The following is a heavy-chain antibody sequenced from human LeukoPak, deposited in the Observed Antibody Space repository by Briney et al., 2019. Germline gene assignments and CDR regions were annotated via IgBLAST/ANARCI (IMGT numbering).Heavy chain of an antibody. Sequence: PGGSLRLSCAASGFTFSSYAVSWVRQAPGKGLEWVSAISGSGGSTYYADSVKGRFTISRDNSKNTLYLQMNSLRAEDTAVYYCAKDQKYYYGSSSDYWGQGTLVTVSS. CDR2: ISGSGGST. J-gene: IGHJ4*02. V-gene: IGHV3-23*01. CDR1: GFTFSSYA. D-gene: IGHD3-10*01. CDR3: AKDQKYYYGSSSDY.